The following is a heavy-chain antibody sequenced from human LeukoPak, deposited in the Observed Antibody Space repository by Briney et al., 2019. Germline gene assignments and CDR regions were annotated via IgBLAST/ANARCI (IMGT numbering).Heavy chain of an antibody. CDR1: GYTFTSYG. Sequence: ALVKVSCKASGYTFTSYGISWVRQAPGQGLEWMERIIPILGIANYAQKFQGRVTITADKSTSTAYMELSSLRSEDTAVYYCLYHKYYYGSGSPDYWGQGTLVTVSS. CDR3: LYHKYYYGSGSPDY. D-gene: IGHD3-10*01. CDR2: IIPILGIA. J-gene: IGHJ4*02. V-gene: IGHV1-69*04.